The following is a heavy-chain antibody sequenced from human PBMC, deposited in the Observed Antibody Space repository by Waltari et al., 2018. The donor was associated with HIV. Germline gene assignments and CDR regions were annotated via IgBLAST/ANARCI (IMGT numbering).Heavy chain of an antibody. CDR1: GGSISSSSYY. CDR2: IYYSGST. D-gene: IGHD5-18*01. CDR3: ARDRRIQLLGGMDV. Sequence: QLQLQESGPGLVKPSETLSLTCTVSGGSISSSSYYWGWNRQPPGKGLEWIGSIYYSGSTYYNPSLKSRVTISVDTSKNQFSLKLSSVTAADTAVYYCARDRRIQLLGGMDVWGQGTTVTVSS. V-gene: IGHV4-39*07. J-gene: IGHJ6*02.